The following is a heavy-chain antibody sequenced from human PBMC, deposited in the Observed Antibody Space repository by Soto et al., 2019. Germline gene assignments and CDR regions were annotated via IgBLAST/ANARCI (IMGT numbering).Heavy chain of an antibody. D-gene: IGHD3-3*01. J-gene: IGHJ6*02. CDR1: GGPISSYY. CDR3: ARSEAEIFGVGYYYYYGMDV. V-gene: IGHV4-4*07. Sequence: PSETLALSFTVSGGPISSYYWSWIRQPSGKGLEWIWRIYTSGRTNYDPSLKSRVTMSVDTSKNQFSLKLSSVTAAETAVYHSARSEAEIFGVGYYYYYGMDVCGQGTTVTVYS. CDR2: IYTSGRT.